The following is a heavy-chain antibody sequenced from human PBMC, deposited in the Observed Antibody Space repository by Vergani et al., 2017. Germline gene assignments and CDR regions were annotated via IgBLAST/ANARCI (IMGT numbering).Heavy chain of an antibody. J-gene: IGHJ3*02. CDR2: INHSGST. CDR1: GGSFSGYY. CDR3: ERGGGFDGFEI. Sequence: QVQLQQWGAGLLKPSETLSLTCAVSGGSFSGYYWSWIRQPPGEGLVWIGEINHSGSTNYNHSLKSRVTISVDTSKNQFSLKLSSVTAADTAVYYCERGGGFDGFEIWGRGTMVTVSS. V-gene: IGHV4-34*01.